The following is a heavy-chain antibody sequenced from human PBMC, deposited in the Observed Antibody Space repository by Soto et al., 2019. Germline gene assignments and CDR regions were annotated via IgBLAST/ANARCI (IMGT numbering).Heavy chain of an antibody. Sequence: QVQLVQSGAEVKKPGASVKVSCKASGYTLSTYYMHWVRQAPGQGYEWMGIINPSGGSTTYAQKFHVRITMTTDTSTTTVDMELSSLKSEDTAVYYCARYDYNGYYFDYWGQGTLVTVSS. CDR2: INPSGGST. CDR3: ARYDYNGYYFDY. D-gene: IGHD4-4*01. CDR1: GYTLSTYY. V-gene: IGHV1-46*01. J-gene: IGHJ4*02.